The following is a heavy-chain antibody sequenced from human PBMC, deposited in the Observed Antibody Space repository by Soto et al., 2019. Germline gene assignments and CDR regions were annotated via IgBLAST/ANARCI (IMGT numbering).Heavy chain of an antibody. D-gene: IGHD2-2*02. V-gene: IGHV1-69*06. CDR3: ARVGCSSTSCYTNWFDP. J-gene: IGHJ5*02. CDR1: GGTFSSYA. Sequence: ASVKVSCKASGGTFSSYAISWVRQAPGQGLEWMGGIIPIFGTANYAQKFQGRVTISVDRSKNQFSLKLSSVTAADTAVYYCARVGCSSTSCYTNWFDPWGQGTLVTVSS. CDR2: IIPIFGTA.